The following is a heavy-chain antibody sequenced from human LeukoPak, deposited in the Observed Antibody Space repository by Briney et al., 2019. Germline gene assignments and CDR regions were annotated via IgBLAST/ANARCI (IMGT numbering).Heavy chain of an antibody. J-gene: IGHJ5*02. Sequence: GGSLRLSCAASGLIVSSNYMTWVRQAPGKGLEWVSIIHTNGNTYYADSVKGRFTISRDNSKNTLYLQMNSLRTEDTAVYYCASSRTAASSNWFDPWGQGTLVTVSS. D-gene: IGHD6-13*01. V-gene: IGHV3-53*01. CDR2: IHTNGNT. CDR1: GLIVSSNY. CDR3: ASSRTAASSNWFDP.